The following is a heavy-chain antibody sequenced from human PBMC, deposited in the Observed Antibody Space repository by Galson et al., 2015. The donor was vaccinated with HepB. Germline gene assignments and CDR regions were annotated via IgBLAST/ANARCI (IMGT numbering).Heavy chain of an antibody. Sequence: SVKVSCKASGYTFSNYYMHWVRQAPGQGLEWMGVINPSGGSTTYAQKFRGRITVTRDASTSTVYMELSSLRSDDTAVYYCARVGLGVWFDPWGQGTLVTVSS. J-gene: IGHJ5*02. CDR3: ARVGLGVWFDP. V-gene: IGHV1-46*01. CDR1: GYTFSNYY. D-gene: IGHD3-10*01. CDR2: INPSGGST.